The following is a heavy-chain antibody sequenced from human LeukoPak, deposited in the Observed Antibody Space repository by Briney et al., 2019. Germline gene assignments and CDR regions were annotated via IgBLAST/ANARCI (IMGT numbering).Heavy chain of an antibody. J-gene: IGHJ4*02. Sequence: SEALSLTCAVSGGSISSGSYSWSWIRQPPGKGLEWIRYIYPRGSTYYNPSLKSRAILSLDKSANQFSLNLSSVTAADTAVYYCARFSPRAMGNYLDFWGQGTLVTVSS. D-gene: IGHD7-27*01. CDR2: IYPRGST. CDR3: ARFSPRAMGNYLDF. CDR1: GGSISSGSYS. V-gene: IGHV4-30-2*01.